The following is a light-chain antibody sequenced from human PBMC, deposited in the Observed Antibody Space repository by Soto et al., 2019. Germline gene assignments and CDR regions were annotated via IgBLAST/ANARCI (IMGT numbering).Light chain of an antibody. J-gene: IGKJ5*01. CDR1: QSVDSY. V-gene: IGKV3D-11*02. Sequence: DIVMTQSPGTLSLSPGDRATLSCRSSQSVDSYLAWYQQKPGQAPRLLIYDASNSDTGIPARFSGSGAGTDFTLTISSLEPEDFAMYYCLHRRYPVTFGQGTRLQI. CDR2: DAS. CDR3: LHRRYPVT.